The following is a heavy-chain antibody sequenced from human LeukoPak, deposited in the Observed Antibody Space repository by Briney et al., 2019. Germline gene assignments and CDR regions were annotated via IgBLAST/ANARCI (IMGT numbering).Heavy chain of an antibody. Sequence: SVKVSCKASGGTFSSYAISWVRQAPGQGLEWMGGIIPIFGTANYAQKFQGRVTITADESTSTAYMELSSLRSEDTVVYYCARGGFIVPAAPGYFDYWGQGTLVTVSS. V-gene: IGHV1-69*01. J-gene: IGHJ4*02. CDR1: GGTFSSYA. D-gene: IGHD2-2*01. CDR3: ARGGFIVPAAPGYFDY. CDR2: IIPIFGTA.